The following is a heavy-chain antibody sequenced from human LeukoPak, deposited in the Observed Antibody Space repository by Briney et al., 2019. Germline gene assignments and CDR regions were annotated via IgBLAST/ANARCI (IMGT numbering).Heavy chain of an antibody. J-gene: IGHJ4*02. CDR2: IYAGGYET. CDR1: GFSFTSYW. V-gene: IGHV5-51*01. CDR3: ATGGYCSSSSCYHFFDY. D-gene: IGHD2-2*01. Sequence: GESLKIFCKGSGFSFTSYWIGWVRQLSGKGLEWMGIIYAGGYETRFSPSFQGQVTLSADKSISTAYLQWRSLKASDTAMYYCATGGYCSSSSCYHFFDYWGQGTLVTVSS.